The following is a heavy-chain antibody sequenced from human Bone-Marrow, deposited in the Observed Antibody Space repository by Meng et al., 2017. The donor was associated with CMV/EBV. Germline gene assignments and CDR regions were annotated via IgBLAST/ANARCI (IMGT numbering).Heavy chain of an antibody. Sequence: LSLTCAASGFTFSSYEMNWVRQAPGKGLEWVSYISSSGSTIYYADSVKGRFTISRDNAKNSLYLQMNSLRAEDTAVYYCARTYQLLHQVAFDIWGQGTMVTVSS. J-gene: IGHJ3*02. D-gene: IGHD2-2*01. CDR3: ARTYQLLHQVAFDI. CDR1: GFTFSSYE. V-gene: IGHV3-48*03. CDR2: ISSSGSTI.